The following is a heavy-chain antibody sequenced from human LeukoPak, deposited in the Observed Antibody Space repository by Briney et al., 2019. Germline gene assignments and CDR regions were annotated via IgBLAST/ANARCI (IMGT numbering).Heavy chain of an antibody. V-gene: IGHV3-30*02. CDR1: GFTFSSYG. CDR3: AKDRCLYCSGGSCYDY. D-gene: IGHD2-15*01. CDR2: IRYDGSNK. Sequence: GGSLRLSCAASGFTFSSYGMHWVRQAPGKGLEWVAFIRYDGSNKYYADSVKGRFTISRDNSKNTLYLQMNSLRAEDTAVYYCAKDRCLYCSGGSCYDYWGQGTPVTVSS. J-gene: IGHJ4*02.